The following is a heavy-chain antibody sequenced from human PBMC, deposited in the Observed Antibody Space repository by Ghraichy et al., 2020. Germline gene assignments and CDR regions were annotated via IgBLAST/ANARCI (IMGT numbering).Heavy chain of an antibody. Sequence: GGSRRLSCAASGFTFITYSMNWLRQSPGKGLEWISSITTSGDTIYYADSVKGRFTISRDNARQSVYLQMDSLRVEDTAIYFCARDLGSSWYPYYFDYWGPGTLVTVSS. V-gene: IGHV3-21*03. CDR1: GFTFITYS. D-gene: IGHD6-13*01. CDR3: ARDLGSSWYPYYFDY. J-gene: IGHJ4*02. CDR2: ITTSGDTI.